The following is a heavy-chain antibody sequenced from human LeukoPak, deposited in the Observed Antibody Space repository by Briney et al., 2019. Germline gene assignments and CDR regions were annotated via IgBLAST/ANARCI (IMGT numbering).Heavy chain of an antibody. D-gene: IGHD6-13*01. J-gene: IGHJ6*03. Sequence: NPSETLSFTCTVSAGTISSSSYYRGWIRQPPGKGLEWIGSIYYTGCTYYNPSLKSRVTISVDTSKNRFSLKLSSVTAADTAVYYCARVRHKYSSSWYKPNYYYYYMDVWGKGTTVTVSS. CDR1: AGTISSSSYY. CDR3: ARVRHKYSSSWYKPNYYYYYMDV. CDR2: IYYTGCT. V-gene: IGHV4-39*07.